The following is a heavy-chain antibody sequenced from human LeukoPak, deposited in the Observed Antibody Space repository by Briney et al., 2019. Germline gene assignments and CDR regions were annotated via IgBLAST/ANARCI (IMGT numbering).Heavy chain of an antibody. CDR1: GFTFSTYA. CDR3: TRDLTDHYSIDY. Sequence: GGSLRLSCAASGFTFSTYAIHWVRQAPGKGLEWVAFISNNGRNKDYADSVKGRFTISRDNSKNTLYLQVNSLRPDDTAVYYCTRDLTDHYSIDYWGQGTLVTVSS. CDR2: ISNNGRNK. J-gene: IGHJ4*02. V-gene: IGHV3-30*04. D-gene: IGHD3-10*01.